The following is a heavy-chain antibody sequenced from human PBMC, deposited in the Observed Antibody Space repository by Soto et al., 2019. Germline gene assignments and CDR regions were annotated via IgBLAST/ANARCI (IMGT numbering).Heavy chain of an antibody. CDR3: AKEVGYTYGWPFDY. Sequence: QVQLVESGGGVVQPGRSLRLSCAASGSTFSRYGMHWVRQAPGKGLEWVAVISYDGSNKYYANSVKGRFTISRDNSKNTLYLQMNSLRGEDTAVYYCAKEVGYTYGWPFDYWGQGTLVTVSS. D-gene: IGHD5-18*01. J-gene: IGHJ4*02. CDR2: ISYDGSNK. CDR1: GSTFSRYG. V-gene: IGHV3-30*18.